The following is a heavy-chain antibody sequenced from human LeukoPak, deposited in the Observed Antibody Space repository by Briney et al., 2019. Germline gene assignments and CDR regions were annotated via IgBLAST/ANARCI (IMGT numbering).Heavy chain of an antibody. V-gene: IGHV4-34*01. Sequence: SEILSLTCAVYGGSFSGYYWSWIRQPPGKGLEWIGEINHSGSTNYNPSLKSRVTISVDTSKNQFSLKLSSVTAADTAVYYCARADSSGSSAYWGQGTLVTVSS. CDR2: INHSGST. D-gene: IGHD3-22*01. CDR3: ARADSSGSSAY. CDR1: GGSFSGYY. J-gene: IGHJ4*02.